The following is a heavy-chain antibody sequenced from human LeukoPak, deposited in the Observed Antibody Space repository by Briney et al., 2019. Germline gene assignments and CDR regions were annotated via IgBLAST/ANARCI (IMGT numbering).Heavy chain of an antibody. J-gene: IGHJ4*02. V-gene: IGHV4-59*01. CDR3: ARYYYDSSSYYSTFDY. CDR2: IYYSGST. CDR1: GGSISSYY. D-gene: IGHD3-22*01. Sequence: SETLSLTCTVSGGSISSYYWSWIRQPPGKGLEWIGYIYYSGSTNYNPSLKSRVTISVDTSKNQFSLKLSSVTAADTAVYYCARYYYDSSSYYSTFDYWGQGTLVTVSS.